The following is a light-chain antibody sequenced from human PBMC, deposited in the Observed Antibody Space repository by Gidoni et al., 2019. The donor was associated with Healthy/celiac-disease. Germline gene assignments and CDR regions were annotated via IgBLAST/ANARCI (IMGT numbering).Light chain of an antibody. CDR2: DAS. CDR1: QSISSW. J-gene: IGKJ1*01. CDR3: QQYNSYQWT. Sequence: DIQMTQSPSTLSASVGDRVTITCRASQSISSWLAWYQQKPGKAPKLLIYDASSLESGDPSRFSGSGSGTEFTLTISSLQPDDFATYYCQQYNSYQWTFXQXTKVEIK. V-gene: IGKV1-5*01.